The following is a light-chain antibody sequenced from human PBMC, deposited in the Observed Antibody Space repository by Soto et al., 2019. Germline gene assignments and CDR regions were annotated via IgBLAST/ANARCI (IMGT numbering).Light chain of an antibody. CDR1: SRDIGGYDF. V-gene: IGLV2-8*01. CDR3: QSSDSRLSGSDV. CDR2: NVN. J-gene: IGLJ1*01. Sequence: QSVLTQPPSASGSPGQAVTISCTGTSRDIGGYDFVSWYQVRPGEAPQLIIYNVNGRPSGVPRRFSGSKSGNTASLTVSGLQAVDEADYYCQSSDSRLSGSDVFGTGTKVTV.